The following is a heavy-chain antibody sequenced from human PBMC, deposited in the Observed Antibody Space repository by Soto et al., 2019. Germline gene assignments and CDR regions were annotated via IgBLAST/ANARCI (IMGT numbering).Heavy chain of an antibody. Sequence: QVQLVESGGGVVQPGRSLRLSCAASGFIFSTYAMHWVRQAPGKGLEWVTFISYDGRNKYYADSVKDRFTISRDNSKNTLYLLMHRLRTEDTAVYYCAREYDSSGYGYDAFDIWGQGTMVTVSS. J-gene: IGHJ3*02. CDR2: ISYDGRNK. CDR1: GFIFSTYA. D-gene: IGHD3-22*01. CDR3: AREYDSSGYGYDAFDI. V-gene: IGHV3-30*04.